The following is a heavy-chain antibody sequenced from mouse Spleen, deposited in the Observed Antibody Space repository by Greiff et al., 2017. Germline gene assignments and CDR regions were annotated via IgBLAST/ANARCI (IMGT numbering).Heavy chain of an antibody. J-gene: IGHJ4*01. Sequence: VKLMESGAELVKPGASVKMSCKASGYTFTTYPIEWMKQNHGKSLEWIGNFHPYNDDTKYNEKFKGKATLTVEKSSSTVYLELSRLTSDDSAVYYCARGDYDGYYAMDYWGQGTSVTVSS. CDR3: ARGDYDGYYAMDY. V-gene: IGHV1-47*01. CDR2: FHPYNDDT. D-gene: IGHD2-4*01. CDR1: GYTFTTYP.